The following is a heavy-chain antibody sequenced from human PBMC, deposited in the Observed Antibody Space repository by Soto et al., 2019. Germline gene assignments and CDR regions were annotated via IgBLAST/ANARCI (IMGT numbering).Heavy chain of an antibody. CDR2: VNPSGGST. D-gene: IGHD2-15*01. Sequence: ASVKVSCKASGYLFTAYSMHWVRLAPGQGLEWMGVVNPSGGSTKYAQNFQGRVTVTRDTSTTTIYMELSSLRSDDTAIYYCAREENYTGGNCYSDYFHRWGQGTLVTVSS. J-gene: IGHJ1*01. CDR3: AREENYTGGNCYSDYFHR. V-gene: IGHV1-46*01. CDR1: GYLFTAYS.